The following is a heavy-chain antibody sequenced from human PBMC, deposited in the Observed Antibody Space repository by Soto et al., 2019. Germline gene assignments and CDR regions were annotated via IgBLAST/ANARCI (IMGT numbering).Heavy chain of an antibody. J-gene: IGHJ6*02. Sequence: QVQLVQSGAEVKKPGSSVKVSCKASGGTFSSYAISWVRQAPGQGLEWMGGIIPIFGTANYAQKFQGRVTITADESTSTAYMELSSLRSEDTAVYYCARDEIVVVVAATHAYYYYGMDVWGQGTTVTVSS. CDR2: IIPIFGTA. CDR1: GGTFSSYA. CDR3: ARDEIVVVVAATHAYYYYGMDV. D-gene: IGHD2-15*01. V-gene: IGHV1-69*01.